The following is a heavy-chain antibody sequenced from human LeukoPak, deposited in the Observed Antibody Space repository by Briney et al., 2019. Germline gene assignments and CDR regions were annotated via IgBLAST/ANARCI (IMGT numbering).Heavy chain of an antibody. CDR1: GVSIGSISYY. D-gene: IGHD2-2*01. Sequence: SETLSLTCAVSGVSIGSISYYWAWIRQPPGKGLEWIGSVYYSGSTYCNLSLKSRVTMSVDTSKNQFSLKLSSVTAADTAVYYCARDLRWGGVVVVPAAGEGYYYYMDVWGKGTTVTVSS. J-gene: IGHJ6*03. CDR2: VYYSGST. V-gene: IGHV4-39*07. CDR3: ARDLRWGGVVVVPAAGEGYYYYMDV.